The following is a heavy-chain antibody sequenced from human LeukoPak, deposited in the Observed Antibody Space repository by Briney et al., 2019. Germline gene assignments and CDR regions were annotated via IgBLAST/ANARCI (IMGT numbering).Heavy chain of an antibody. CDR1: GGSISSYY. CDR2: IYYSGST. D-gene: IGHD6-13*01. CDR3: ARGLDPFSSSWYYYYYMDV. Sequence: SETLSLTCTVSGGSISSYYWSWIRQPPGKGLEWIGYIYYSGSTYYNPSLKSRVTISVDRSKNQFSLKLSSVTAADTAVYYCARGLDPFSSSWYYYYYMDVWGKGTTVTVSS. J-gene: IGHJ6*03. V-gene: IGHV4-59*12.